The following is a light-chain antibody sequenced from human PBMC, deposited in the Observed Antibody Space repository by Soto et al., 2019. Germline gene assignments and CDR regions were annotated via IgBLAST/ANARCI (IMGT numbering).Light chain of an antibody. CDR2: GDT. CDR1: SSNIGAGYD. J-gene: IGLJ2*01. Sequence: QSVLTQPPSVSGAPGQRVTISCTGSSSNIGAGYDVHWYKQLPGTAPKLLIYGDTNRPSGVPDRFSGSKSATSASLVITGLQAEDEADYYCQSYDTALNVYVVFGGGTKLTVL. CDR3: QSYDTALNVYVV. V-gene: IGLV1-40*01.